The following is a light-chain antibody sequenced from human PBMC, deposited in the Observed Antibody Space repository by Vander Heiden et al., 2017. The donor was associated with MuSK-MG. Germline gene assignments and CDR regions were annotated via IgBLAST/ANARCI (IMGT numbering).Light chain of an antibody. J-gene: IGKJ2*01. V-gene: IGKV4-1*01. Sequence: EIVMTQAPDSLAVSLGERITINCKSSQSVLYSPNNKNYLAWYQQKPGQPPKLLIYWASTRESGVPDRFSGSGYGTDFTLTISSLQAEDVAVYYCQQYDSTPMYTFGQRTKLDIK. CDR2: WAS. CDR3: QQYDSTPMYT. CDR1: QSVLYSPNNKNY.